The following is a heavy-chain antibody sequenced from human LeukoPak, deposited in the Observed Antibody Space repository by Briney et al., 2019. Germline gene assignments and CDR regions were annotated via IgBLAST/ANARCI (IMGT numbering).Heavy chain of an antibody. CDR2: ISPNRGGT. CDR3: ARDLPKTGYVGASDI. CDR1: GYTFTDYY. V-gene: IGHV1-2*02. J-gene: IGHJ3*02. Sequence: ASVTVSCKASGYTFTDYYILWVRQAPGQGPEWMGWISPNRGGTNYAQNFKVRVTMTRDTSISTAYMELNSLTSDDTAVYYCARDLPKTGYVGASDIWGQGTMVTVSS. D-gene: IGHD5-12*01.